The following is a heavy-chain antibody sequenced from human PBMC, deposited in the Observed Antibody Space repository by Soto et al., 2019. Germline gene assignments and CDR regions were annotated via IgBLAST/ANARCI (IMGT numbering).Heavy chain of an antibody. CDR1: GFSLTTGGMG. V-gene: IGHV2-5*02. CDR3: ARIYCAGGNCYRRGGFYYGMDV. J-gene: IGHJ6*02. D-gene: IGHD2-8*02. Sequence: QITLKESGPTLVQPTQTLTLTCSCSGFSLTTGGMGVGWIRQPPGKALEWLALIYWDDDKGYSPSLKSRLTIIKDISKNQVVLTMTNMDPVDTATYYCARIYCAGGNCYRRGGFYYGMDVWGQGTTVTVSS. CDR2: IYWDDDK.